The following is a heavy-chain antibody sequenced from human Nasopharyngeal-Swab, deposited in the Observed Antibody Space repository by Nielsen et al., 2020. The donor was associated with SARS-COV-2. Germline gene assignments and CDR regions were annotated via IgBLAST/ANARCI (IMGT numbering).Heavy chain of an antibody. V-gene: IGHV3-48*03. CDR2: ISSSGSTI. CDR3: VKDFFSRHYYYYGMDV. CDR1: GFTFSSYE. J-gene: IGHJ6*02. Sequence: GESLKISCAASGFTFSSYEMNWVRQAPGKGLEWVSYISSSGSTIYYADSVKGRFTISRDNAKNSLYLQMNSLRAEDTALYYCVKDFFSRHYYYYGMDVWGQGTTVTVSS.